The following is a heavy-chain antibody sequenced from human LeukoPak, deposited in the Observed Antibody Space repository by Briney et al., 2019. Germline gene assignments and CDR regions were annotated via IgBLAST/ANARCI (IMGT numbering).Heavy chain of an antibody. V-gene: IGHV4-38-2*01. CDR1: GYSISSGYY. Sequence: SDTLSLTCAVSGYSISSGYYWGWIRPPPGKGLQWIWSIFQRGYSYYNPSLKRRVPISVDTARNQVSLKLSSVTAADTAVYYCAGDKETTGNGRPNWFDPWGQGTLVTVSS. CDR3: AGDKETTGNGRPNWFDP. D-gene: IGHD1-1*01. J-gene: IGHJ5*02. CDR2: IFQRGYS.